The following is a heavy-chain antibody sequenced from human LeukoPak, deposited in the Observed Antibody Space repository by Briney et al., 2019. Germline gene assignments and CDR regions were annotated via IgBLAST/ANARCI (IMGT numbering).Heavy chain of an antibody. J-gene: IGHJ4*02. CDR2: MSWNSGSI. CDR3: AKTEDPMRGIAVAGSN. Sequence: GGSLRLSCAASGFTFDDYAMHLVRQAPGKGLEWVSGMSWNSGSIGYADSVKGRFTISRDNAKNSLYLQMNSLRAEDTALYYCAKTEDPMRGIAVAGSNWGQGTLVTVSS. D-gene: IGHD6-19*01. CDR1: GFTFDDYA. V-gene: IGHV3-9*01.